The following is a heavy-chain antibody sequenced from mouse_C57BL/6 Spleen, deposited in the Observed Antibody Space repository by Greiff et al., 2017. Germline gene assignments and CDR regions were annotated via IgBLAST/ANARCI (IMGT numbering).Heavy chain of an antibody. J-gene: IGHJ4*01. V-gene: IGHV2-4*01. D-gene: IGHD1-1*01. Sequence: VHLVESGPGLVQPSQSLSITCTVSGFSLTSYGVHWVRQPPGKGLEWLGVIWSGGSTDYNAAFISRLSISKDNSKSQVFFKMNSLQADDTAIYYCAKNGYYYGTYYAMDYWGQGTSVTVSS. CDR1: GFSLTSYG. CDR3: AKNGYYYGTYYAMDY. CDR2: IWSGGST.